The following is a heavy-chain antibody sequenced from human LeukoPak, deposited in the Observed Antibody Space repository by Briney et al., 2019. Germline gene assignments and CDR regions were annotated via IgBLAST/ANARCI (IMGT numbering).Heavy chain of an antibody. V-gene: IGHV4-59*01. Sequence: SETLSLTCTVSGGSISSYYWSWIRQPPGKGLEWIGYIYTSESTNYNPSLNYNPSLKSRVTISIDTSKNQFSLQLSSVTAADTAVYYCASSGGPYWYFDLWGRGTLVTVSS. CDR1: GGSISSYY. CDR3: ASSGGPYWYFDL. CDR2: IYTSESTNYNPSL. D-gene: IGHD4-23*01. J-gene: IGHJ2*01.